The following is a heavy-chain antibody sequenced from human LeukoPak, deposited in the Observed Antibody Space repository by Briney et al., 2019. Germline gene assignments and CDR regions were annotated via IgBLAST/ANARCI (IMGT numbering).Heavy chain of an antibody. CDR3: ARGHSFYCTNGVCYLY. D-gene: IGHD2-8*01. Sequence: ASVKVSFKASGYTFTSYDINWVRQAPGQGLEWMGWMNPNSGNTGYAQKFQGRVTMTRNTSISTAYMELSSLRSEDTAVYYCARGHSFYCTNGVCYLYWGQGTLVTVSS. J-gene: IGHJ4*02. V-gene: IGHV1-8*01. CDR2: MNPNSGNT. CDR1: GYTFTSYD.